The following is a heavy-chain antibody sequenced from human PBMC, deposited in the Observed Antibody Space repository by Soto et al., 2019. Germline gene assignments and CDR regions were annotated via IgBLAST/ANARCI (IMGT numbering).Heavy chain of an antibody. CDR1: GDSVSSNSAA. CDR2: TYYRSKWYN. CDR3: ARDTPCGGDCYYYYGMDV. Sequence: SQTLSLTCAISGDSVSSNSAAWNWIRQSPSRGLEWLGRTYYRSKWYNDYAVSVKSRITINPDTSKNQFSLQLNSVTPEDTAVCYCARDTPCGGDCYYYYGMDVWGQGTTVTVSS. D-gene: IGHD2-21*02. J-gene: IGHJ6*02. V-gene: IGHV6-1*01.